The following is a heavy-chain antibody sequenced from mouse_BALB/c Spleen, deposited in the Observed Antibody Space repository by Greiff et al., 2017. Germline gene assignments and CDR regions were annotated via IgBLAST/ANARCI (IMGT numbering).Heavy chain of an antibody. D-gene: IGHD1-1*01. CDR1: GFTFSSYA. CDR3: ARDYGSSLYYAMDY. J-gene: IGHJ4*01. Sequence: EVMLVESGGGLVKPGGSLKLSCAASGFTFSSYAMSWVRQTPEKRLEWVASISSGGSTYYPDSVKGRFTISRDNARNILYLQMSSLRSEDTAMYYCARDYGSSLYYAMDYWGQGTSVTVSS. V-gene: IGHV5-6-5*01. CDR2: ISSGGST.